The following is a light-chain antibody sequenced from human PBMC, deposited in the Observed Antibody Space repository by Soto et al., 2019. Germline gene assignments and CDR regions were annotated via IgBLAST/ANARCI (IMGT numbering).Light chain of an antibody. CDR3: SSNTASFTYV. CDR2: PVT. V-gene: IGLV2-14*01. J-gene: IGLJ1*01. Sequence: QSALTQPASVSGSPGQSITISCTGTSRDVGAYNYVSWYQHHPGKAPKLLIYPVTFRPSGVSTRFSGSKSGNTASLTISGLQAEDEADYYCSSNTASFTYVFGTGTKLTVL. CDR1: SRDVGAYNY.